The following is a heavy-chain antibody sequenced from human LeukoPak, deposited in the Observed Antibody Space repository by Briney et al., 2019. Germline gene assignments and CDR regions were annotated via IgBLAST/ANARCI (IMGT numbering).Heavy chain of an antibody. J-gene: IGHJ4*02. Sequence: GGSLRLSCAASGFTFSSYAMHWVRQAPGKGLEWVAVISYDGSNKYYADSVKSRFTISRDNSKNTLYLQMNSLRAEDTAVYYCARDRSNYCTNGVCYIFDYWGQGTLVTVSS. CDR2: ISYDGSNK. CDR3: ARDRSNYCTNGVCYIFDY. V-gene: IGHV3-30-3*01. D-gene: IGHD2-8*01. CDR1: GFTFSSYA.